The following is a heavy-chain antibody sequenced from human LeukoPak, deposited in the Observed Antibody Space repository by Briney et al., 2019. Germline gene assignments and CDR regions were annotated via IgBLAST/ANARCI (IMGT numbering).Heavy chain of an antibody. CDR3: ARLSGYDWESSYDY. V-gene: IGHV4-38-2*02. D-gene: IGHD5-12*01. J-gene: IGHJ4*02. Sequence: SETLSLTCTVSVYSISTDYYWGWIRQPRGKGLEWIGSIYHSGSTHYSPSLKSRVTISVDTSKNQFSLILSSVTAADTAVYYCARLSGYDWESSYDYWGQGTLVTVSS. CDR1: VYSISTDYY. CDR2: IYHSGST.